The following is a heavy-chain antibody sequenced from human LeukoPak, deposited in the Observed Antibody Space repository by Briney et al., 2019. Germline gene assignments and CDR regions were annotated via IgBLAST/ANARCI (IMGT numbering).Heavy chain of an antibody. CDR3: ARQGSGWSGAFDF. V-gene: IGHV4-39*01. CDR2: IYYSGTT. J-gene: IGHJ4*02. D-gene: IGHD6-19*01. CDR1: GGSIKSSSYY. Sequence: ASETLSLTCTVSGGSIKSSSYYWGWIRQPPGKGLEWIANIYYSGTTYYNPSHKSRVTTSVDTSKNHFSLRLNSVTAADTAVYYCARQGSGWSGAFDFWGQGTLITVSS.